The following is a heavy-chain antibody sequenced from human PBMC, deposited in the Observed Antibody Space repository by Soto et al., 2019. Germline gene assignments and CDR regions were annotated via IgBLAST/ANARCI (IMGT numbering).Heavy chain of an antibody. J-gene: IGHJ6*02. D-gene: IGHD3-10*01. CDR2: IYPGDSDT. Sequence: PGESLKISCKGSGYSFTSYWIGWVRQMPGKGLESMGIIYPGDSDTRYSPSSQGQVTISADKSISTAYLQWSSLKASDTAMYYCAGGGVRGVITRTRDYYGMDVWGQGTTVTVSS. V-gene: IGHV5-51*01. CDR3: AGGGVRGVITRTRDYYGMDV. CDR1: GYSFTSYW.